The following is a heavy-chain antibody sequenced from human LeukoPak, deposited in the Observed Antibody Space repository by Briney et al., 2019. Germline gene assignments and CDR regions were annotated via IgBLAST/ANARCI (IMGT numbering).Heavy chain of an antibody. Sequence: KPGGSLSLSCAASGFTFSNYSMNSVRQAPGKGLEWVASISSSSSYIYYADSVKGRFTISSDNAKNSLYLQMNSLRAEETAVYYCARDLGPDTAIDYFDCWGQGSLVTVSS. CDR1: GFTFSNYS. V-gene: IGHV3-21*01. CDR3: ARDLGPDTAIDYFDC. D-gene: IGHD5-18*01. CDR2: ISSSSSYI. J-gene: IGHJ4*02.